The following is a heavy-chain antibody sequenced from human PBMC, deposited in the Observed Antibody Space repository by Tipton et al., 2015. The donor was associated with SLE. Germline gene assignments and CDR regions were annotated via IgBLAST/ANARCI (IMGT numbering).Heavy chain of an antibody. V-gene: IGHV3-23*01. CDR3: AKAPGSSGWFFDY. J-gene: IGHJ4*02. CDR2: ISGSGGST. D-gene: IGHD6-19*01. CDR1: GFTFSSYA. Sequence: SLRLSCAASGFTFSSYAMSWVRQAPGKGLEWVSAISGSGGSTYYADSVKGRFTISRDNSKNTLYLQMNSLRAEDTAVYYCAKAPGSSGWFFDYWGQGTLVTVSS.